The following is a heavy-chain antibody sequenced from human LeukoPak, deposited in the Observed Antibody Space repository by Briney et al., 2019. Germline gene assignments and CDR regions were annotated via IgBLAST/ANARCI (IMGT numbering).Heavy chain of an antibody. J-gene: IGHJ4*02. V-gene: IGHV4-59*08. Sequence: SETLSLTCTVSGGSISSYYWSWIRQPPGKGLEWIGYIYYSGSTNYDPSLKSRVTISVDTSKNQFSLKLSSVTAADTAVYYCARLIRGSGSSSYHFDYWGQGTLVTVSS. CDR1: GGSISSYY. D-gene: IGHD3-10*01. CDR2: IYYSGST. CDR3: ARLIRGSGSSSYHFDY.